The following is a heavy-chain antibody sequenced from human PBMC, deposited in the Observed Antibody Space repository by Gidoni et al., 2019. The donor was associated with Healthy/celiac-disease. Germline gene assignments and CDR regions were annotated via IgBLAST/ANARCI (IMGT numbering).Heavy chain of an antibody. V-gene: IGHV3-23*01. CDR2: ISGSGGST. Sequence: EVQLLESGGGLVQPGGSLRLSCAASGFTFSSYAMSCVRQAPGKGLEWVSAISGSGGSTYYADSVKGRFTISRDNSKNTLYLQMNSLRAEDTAVYYCAKALNYYDSSGYYYSDDAFDIWGQGTMVTVSS. CDR1: GFTFSSYA. J-gene: IGHJ3*02. CDR3: AKALNYYDSSGYYYSDDAFDI. D-gene: IGHD3-22*01.